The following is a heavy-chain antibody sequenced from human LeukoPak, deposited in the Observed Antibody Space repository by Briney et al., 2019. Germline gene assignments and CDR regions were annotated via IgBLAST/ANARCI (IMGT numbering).Heavy chain of an antibody. D-gene: IGHD5-18*01. J-gene: IGHJ6*03. CDR1: GYTFVNFG. CDR2: IIPIFGTA. Sequence: ASVSVSCKASGYTFVNFGLIWVRQAPGQGLEWMGGIIPIFGTANYAQKFQGRVTITADESTSTAYMELSSLRSEDTAVYYCARFGRAYSYGYYYMDVWGKGTTVTISS. V-gene: IGHV1-69*13. CDR3: ARFGRAYSYGYYYMDV.